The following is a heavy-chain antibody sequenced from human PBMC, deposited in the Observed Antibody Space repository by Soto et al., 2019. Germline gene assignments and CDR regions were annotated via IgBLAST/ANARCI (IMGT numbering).Heavy chain of an antibody. V-gene: IGHV1-18*01. CDR3: ARVGPYASGTYSFRHNRFDP. Sequence: ASVKVSCKASGYTFTRSGISWVRQAPGQGPEWMGWISSYNGDTNYAQTFQGRVTMTTDTSTSTAYMELRSLRSDDTAVYYCARVGPYASGTYSFRHNRFDPWGQGTQVTVSS. J-gene: IGHJ5*02. CDR1: GYTFTRSG. D-gene: IGHD3-10*01. CDR2: ISSYNGDT.